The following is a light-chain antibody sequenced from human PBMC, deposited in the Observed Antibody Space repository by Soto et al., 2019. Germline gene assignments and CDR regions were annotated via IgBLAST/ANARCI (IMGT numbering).Light chain of an antibody. Sequence: DIQMTQSPSSLSASVGDRVTITFRASQSVSSYLNWYQQKPGKAPKFLIYAASSLQSGVPSRFSGSGSGTDFTLTISSLQPEDFATYYCHQTYSNPWTFAQGTKVDIK. CDR1: QSVSSY. J-gene: IGKJ1*01. V-gene: IGKV1-39*01. CDR3: HQTYSNPWT. CDR2: AAS.